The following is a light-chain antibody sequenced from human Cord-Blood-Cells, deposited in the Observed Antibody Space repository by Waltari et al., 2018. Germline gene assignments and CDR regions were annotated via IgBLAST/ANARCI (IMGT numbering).Light chain of an antibody. J-gene: IGKJ4*01. V-gene: IGKV1-8*01. CDR2: AAS. CDR3: QQYYSYPLT. Sequence: AIRMTQSPSSFSASPGDRVTITCRASQGISSYLAWYQQIPGKAPKLLIYAASTLQSGVPSRFSGSGSVTEFTFTISCLQSEDFATYYCQQYYSYPLTFGGGTKVEIK. CDR1: QGISSY.